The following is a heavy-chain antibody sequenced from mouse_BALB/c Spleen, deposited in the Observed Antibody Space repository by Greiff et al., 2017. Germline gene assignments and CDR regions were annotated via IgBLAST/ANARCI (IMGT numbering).Heavy chain of an antibody. CDR3: ARGRGYGSSYDWYFDV. J-gene: IGHJ1*01. CDR2: ISSGGST. V-gene: IGHV5-6-5*01. D-gene: IGHD1-1*01. Sequence: DVQLVESGGGLVKPGGSLKLSCAASGFTFSSYAMSWVRQTPEKRLEWVASISSGGSTYYPDSVKGRFTISRDNARNILYLQMSSLRSEDTAMYYCARGRGYGSSYDWYFDVWGAGTTVTVSS. CDR1: GFTFSSYA.